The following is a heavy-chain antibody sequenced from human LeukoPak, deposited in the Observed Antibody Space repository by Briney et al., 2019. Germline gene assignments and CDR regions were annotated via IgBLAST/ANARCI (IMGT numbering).Heavy chain of an antibody. CDR3: ARVAVIYQYYMDV. V-gene: IGHV3-7*01. Sequence: PGGSLRLSCAVSGFTFSSYWTSWVRQAPGKGLEWLANIGQGGSEKYYVDSAKGRFTISRDNAKNLLYMQLNSLTAEDTAVYFCARVAVIYQYYMDVWGKGTTVTVSS. D-gene: IGHD2-2*01. CDR2: IGQGGSEK. J-gene: IGHJ6*03. CDR1: GFTFSSYW.